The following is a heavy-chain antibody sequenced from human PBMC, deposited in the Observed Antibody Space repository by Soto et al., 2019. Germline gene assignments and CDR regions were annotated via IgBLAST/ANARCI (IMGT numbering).Heavy chain of an antibody. CDR3: ASSYYGSGNPKDYYYGMDV. J-gene: IGHJ6*02. CDR2: INAGNGNT. Sequence: GASVKVSCKASGYTFTSYAMHWVRQAPGQRLEWMGWINAGNGNTKYSQKFQGRVTITRDTSASTAYMELSSLRSEDTAVYYRASSYYGSGNPKDYYYGMDVWGQGTTVTVSS. V-gene: IGHV1-3*01. D-gene: IGHD3-10*01. CDR1: GYTFTSYA.